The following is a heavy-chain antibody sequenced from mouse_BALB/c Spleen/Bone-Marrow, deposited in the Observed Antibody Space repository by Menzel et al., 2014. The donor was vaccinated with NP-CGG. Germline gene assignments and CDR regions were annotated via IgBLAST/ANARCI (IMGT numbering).Heavy chain of an antibody. D-gene: IGHD2-3*01. V-gene: IGHV4-1*02. Sequence: ESGGGLVQPGGSLKLSCAASGFDFSGFWMGWVRQAPGKGLEWIGEINPDSSTINYAPSLKDRFVISRDNAKNTLYLQVSKVRSEDTALYYCARPGYYGGFAYWGQGTLVTVSA. J-gene: IGHJ3*01. CDR1: GFDFSGFW. CDR3: ARPGYYGGFAY. CDR2: INPDSSTI.